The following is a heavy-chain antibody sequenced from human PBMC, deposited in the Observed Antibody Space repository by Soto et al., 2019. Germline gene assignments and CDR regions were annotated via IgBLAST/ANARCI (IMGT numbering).Heavy chain of an antibody. V-gene: IGHV1-69*04. CDR1: GVALSIYA. D-gene: IGHD3-10*01. CDR3: ARDSVTMVRPGMDG. J-gene: IGHJ6*02. CDR2: IIPILGIA. Sequence: GASVKVSCKASGVALSIYAVSCVRQAPGQGLEWMGRIIPILGIANYAQKFQGRVTITADKSTSTAYMELSSLRSEDTALYYCARDSVTMVRPGMDGWRQGTTVTVSS.